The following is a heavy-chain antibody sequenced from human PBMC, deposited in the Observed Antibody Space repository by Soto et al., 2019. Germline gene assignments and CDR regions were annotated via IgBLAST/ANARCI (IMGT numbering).Heavy chain of an antibody. CDR3: ARGDYYDTSGPFSDAFDV. J-gene: IGHJ3*01. D-gene: IGHD3-22*01. CDR1: GFTFSSND. Sequence: GGSLRLSCAASGFTFSSNDMHWVRQATGEGLEWVSPIGTAGEKYCPGSVKGRFTISRENAKNSLYLQMTSLRVEDTAVYYCARGDYYDTSGPFSDAFDVWGQGTMVTVSS. V-gene: IGHV3-13*04. CDR2: IGTAGEK.